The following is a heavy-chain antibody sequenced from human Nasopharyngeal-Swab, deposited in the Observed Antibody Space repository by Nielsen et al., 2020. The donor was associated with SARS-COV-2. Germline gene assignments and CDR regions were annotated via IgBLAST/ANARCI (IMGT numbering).Heavy chain of an antibody. CDR2: VYTSGNT. V-gene: IGHV4-59*02. J-gene: IGHJ4*02. CDR1: SGSVGSYH. CDR3: ARDRYYYDSSGLGVYYFDY. Sequence: SETLSLTCTVSSGSVGSYHWSWIRQPPGKGLEWIGFVYTSGNTDYNPSLKSRGTISMDTSKNQFSLKLISVTAADTALYYCARDRYYYDSSGLGVYYFDYWGQGTLVTVSS. D-gene: IGHD3-22*01.